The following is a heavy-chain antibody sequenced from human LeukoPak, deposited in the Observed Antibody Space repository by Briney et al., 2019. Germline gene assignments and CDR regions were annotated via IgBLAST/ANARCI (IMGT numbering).Heavy chain of an antibody. CDR2: MNPNRGNI. CDR1: GYTFTSYD. V-gene: IGHV1-8*01. D-gene: IGHD3-3*01. CDR3: ARADFWSGYAIDY. Sequence: ASVKVSCKASGYTFTSYDINWVRQATGQGLEWMGWMNPNRGNIGYAQKFQGRVTMTRNTSISTAYMELSSLRSEYTAVYYCARADFWSGYAIDYWGQGTLVTVSS. J-gene: IGHJ4*02.